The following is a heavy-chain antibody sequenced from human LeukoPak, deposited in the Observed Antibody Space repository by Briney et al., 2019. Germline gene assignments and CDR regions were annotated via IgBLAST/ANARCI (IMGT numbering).Heavy chain of an antibody. Sequence: GGSLRLSCAASGFTFSSYGMHWVRQAPGKGLEWVAFIRYDGSNKYYADSVKGRFTISRDNAKNSLYLQMNSLRAEDTALYYCAKETVVGAAFDPWGQGTLVTVSS. CDR1: GFTFSSYG. CDR3: AKETVVGAAFDP. V-gene: IGHV3-30*02. CDR2: IRYDGSNK. D-gene: IGHD2-15*01. J-gene: IGHJ5*02.